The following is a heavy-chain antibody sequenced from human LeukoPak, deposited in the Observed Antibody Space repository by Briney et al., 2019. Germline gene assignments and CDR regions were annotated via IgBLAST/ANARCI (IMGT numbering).Heavy chain of an antibody. CDR2: ISSSGDST. J-gene: IGHJ5*01. CDR1: GFTFSNLA. CDR3: ARRGESSSSPFDF. D-gene: IGHD6-6*01. Sequence: PGGSLRLSSAASGFTFSNLAIHWVRQAPGKGLEFVSAISSSGDSTFYANSVKGRFTISRDNSKNTMYLQMGSLRPEDMAVYYCARRGESSSSPFDFWGQGTLVTVSS. V-gene: IGHV3-64*01.